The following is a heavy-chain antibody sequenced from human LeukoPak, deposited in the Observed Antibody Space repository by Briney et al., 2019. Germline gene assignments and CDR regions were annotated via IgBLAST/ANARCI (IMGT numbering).Heavy chain of an antibody. Sequence: GASVKVSCKASGYTFTSYYMHWVRQATGQGLEWMGWMNPDSGDTAYAQKFQGRVIMTRDTSTNTAYMELHSLTSEDTGVYYCARGRTDYYESSASFPVLGYWGQGTLVTVSS. D-gene: IGHD3-22*01. J-gene: IGHJ4*02. CDR2: MNPDSGDT. CDR1: GYTFTSYY. CDR3: ARGRTDYYESSASFPVLGY. V-gene: IGHV1-8*02.